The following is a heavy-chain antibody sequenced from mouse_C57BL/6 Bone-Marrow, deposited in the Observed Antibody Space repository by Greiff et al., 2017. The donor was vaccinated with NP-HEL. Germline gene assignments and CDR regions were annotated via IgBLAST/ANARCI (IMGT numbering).Heavy chain of an antibody. CDR1: GYTFTSYW. CDR3: ARAYDYSFAD. J-gene: IGHJ3*01. D-gene: IGHD2-4*01. CDR2: IHPSIGST. Sequence: QVQLQQPGAELVKPGASVKLSCKASGYTFTSYWMHWVKQRPGQGLEWIGMIHPSIGSTNYNEKFKSKATLTVDTSSSTAYMQLSSLTSEDSAVYYCARAYDYSFADWGQGTLVTVAA. V-gene: IGHV1-64*01.